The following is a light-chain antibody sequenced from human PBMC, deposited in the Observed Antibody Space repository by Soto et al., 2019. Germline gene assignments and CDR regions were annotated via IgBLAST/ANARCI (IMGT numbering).Light chain of an antibody. CDR1: SSDIGGYNY. V-gene: IGLV2-14*01. CDR2: GVS. CDR3: NSYRSSITPVV. Sequence: QSALTQPASVSGSPGQSITISCTGTSSDIGGYNYVSWYQQHPGKAPKLMIYGVSNRPSGVSGRFSGSKSGNTASLTISGLPAEDEADYYCNSYRSSITPVVFGGGTKVTVL. J-gene: IGLJ2*01.